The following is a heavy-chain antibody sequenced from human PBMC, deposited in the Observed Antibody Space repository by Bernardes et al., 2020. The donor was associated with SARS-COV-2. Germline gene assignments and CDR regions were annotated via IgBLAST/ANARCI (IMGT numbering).Heavy chain of an antibody. CDR2: ISPMTGDT. J-gene: IGHJ6*02. D-gene: IGHD5-12*01. Sequence: ASEEVSWKASGYTFTAYYIHWVRQAPGQGLEWVGWISPMTGDTNFAQKFQARVTLTRDTSINTAYMELISLKSDDTAVYYCARDPFILRGYSGIASSDYLMDVWGQGTTVTVSS. V-gene: IGHV1-2*02. CDR1: GYTFTAYY. CDR3: ARDPFILRGYSGIASSDYLMDV.